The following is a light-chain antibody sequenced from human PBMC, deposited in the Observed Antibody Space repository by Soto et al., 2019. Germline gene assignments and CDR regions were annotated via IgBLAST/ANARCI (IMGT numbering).Light chain of an antibody. CDR3: QESASTRWA. CDR1: QTVTSY. J-gene: IGKJ1*01. Sequence: DVQMTQSPSSLSASVGDSLTLTCRASQTVTSYLNWYQQKPGKAPNLLIFAASHLQSGVSSRFSGSGSGTDFTLTISSLHPEDFATFYCQESASTRWAFGQGTKVDIK. V-gene: IGKV1-39*01. CDR2: AAS.